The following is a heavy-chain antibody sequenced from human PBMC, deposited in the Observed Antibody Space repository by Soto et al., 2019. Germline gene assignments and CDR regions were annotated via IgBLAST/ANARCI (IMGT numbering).Heavy chain of an antibody. CDR1: GGSFSGYY. J-gene: IGHJ6*02. Sequence: QVQLQQWGAGLLKPSETLSLTCAVYGGSFSGYYWSWIRQPPGKGLEWIGEINHSGSTNYNPSLKSRVTISVDTSKNQFSLKLSSVTAADTAVYYCARGILVPSYDFWSGYYGEGMDVWGQGTTVTVSS. V-gene: IGHV4-34*01. CDR3: ARGILVPSYDFWSGYYGEGMDV. CDR2: INHSGST. D-gene: IGHD3-3*01.